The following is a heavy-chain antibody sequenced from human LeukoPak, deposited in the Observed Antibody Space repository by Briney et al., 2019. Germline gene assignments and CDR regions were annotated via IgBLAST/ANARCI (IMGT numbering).Heavy chain of an antibody. CDR1: GGSVTSGGFY. Sequence: SETLSPTCSVSGGSVTSGGFYWGWLRQPPGKEPEWIATIYYTGSTYYNPSLKSRVTISIDTSKNQFSLRLTSVTATDTAVYHCARHSGSGSLSRPFDPWGQGTLVTVSS. CDR3: ARHSGSGSLSRPFDP. V-gene: IGHV4-39*01. CDR2: IYYTGST. D-gene: IGHD3-10*01. J-gene: IGHJ5*02.